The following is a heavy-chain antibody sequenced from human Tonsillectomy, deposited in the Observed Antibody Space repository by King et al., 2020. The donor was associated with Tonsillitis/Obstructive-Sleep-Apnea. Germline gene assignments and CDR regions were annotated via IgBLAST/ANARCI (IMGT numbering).Heavy chain of an antibody. V-gene: IGHV3-48*02. Sequence: VQLVESGGGLVQPGGSLRLSCAASGFTFSGYSMNWVRQAPGKGLEWVSYISSSSSTIYYADSVKGRFTISRDNAKNSLYLQMNSLRDEDTAVYYCARVAVIVATINYFDYWGQGTLVTVSS. CDR3: ARVAVIVATINYFDY. D-gene: IGHD5-12*01. J-gene: IGHJ4*02. CDR2: ISSSSSTI. CDR1: GFTFSGYS.